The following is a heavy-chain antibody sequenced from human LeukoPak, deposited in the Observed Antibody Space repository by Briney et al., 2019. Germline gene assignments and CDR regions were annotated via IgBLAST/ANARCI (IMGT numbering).Heavy chain of an antibody. Sequence: GGSLRLSCVGSGFSFSTYDMGWVRQTPGKGLEWVSAISTTGGYTEDADSVKGRFTISRDNSQSTLFLQMHSLRAEDTAVYYCAKKPATIKYPFDIWGQGTLVTVSP. CDR2: ISTTGGYT. CDR1: GFSFSTYD. D-gene: IGHD5-24*01. CDR3: AKKPATIKYPFDI. J-gene: IGHJ4*02. V-gene: IGHV3-23*01.